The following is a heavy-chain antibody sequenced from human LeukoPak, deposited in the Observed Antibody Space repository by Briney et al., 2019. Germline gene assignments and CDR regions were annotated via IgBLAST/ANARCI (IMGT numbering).Heavy chain of an antibody. J-gene: IGHJ4*02. CDR1: GGSFSGYY. V-gene: IGHV4-34*01. CDR2: INHSGST. Sequence: SETLSLTCTVYGGSFSGYYWSWIRQAPGKGLEWIVEINHSGSTNYNPSLKSRVTISVDTSRNQFSLNLSSVTAADTAVYYCARPHSTFFDQDAAYYFDYWGQGTLVTVSS. CDR3: ARPHSTFFDQDAAYYFDY. D-gene: IGHD3-9*01.